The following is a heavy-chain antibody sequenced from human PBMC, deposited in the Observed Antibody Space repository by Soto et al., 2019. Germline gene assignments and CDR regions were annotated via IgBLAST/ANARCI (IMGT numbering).Heavy chain of an antibody. V-gene: IGHV4-59*01. CDR3: ARSLTTVTTPFDY. D-gene: IGHD4-17*01. CDR2: IYYSGST. Sequence: NPSETLSLTCTVSGGSISSYYWSWIRQPPGKGLEWIGYIYYSGSTNYNPSLKSRVTISVDTSKNQFSLKLSSVTAADTAVYYCARSLTTVTTPFDYWGQGTLVTVSS. CDR1: GGSISSYY. J-gene: IGHJ4*02.